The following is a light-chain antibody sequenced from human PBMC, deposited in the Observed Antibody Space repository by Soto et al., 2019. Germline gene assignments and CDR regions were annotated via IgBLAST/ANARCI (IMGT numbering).Light chain of an antibody. CDR3: HQYDDGPYT. CDR2: GAS. Sequence: IVMTESPATLSLSPGERATLSCRASQSVSSNVAWYQQIPGQTPRLLIYGASTRATGIPVRFSGSGSGTEFTLTISSMQSEDFAAYYCHQYDDGPYTFGQGTKVDIK. V-gene: IGKV3-15*01. J-gene: IGKJ2*01. CDR1: QSVSSN.